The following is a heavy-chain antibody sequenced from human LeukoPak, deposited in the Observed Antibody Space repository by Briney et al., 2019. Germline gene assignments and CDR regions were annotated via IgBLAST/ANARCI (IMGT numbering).Heavy chain of an antibody. CDR2: LDPSGSQK. CDR1: GFTFNRSW. D-gene: IGHD1-1*01. CDR3: AIWTSGNY. Sequence: GGSLRLSCAASGFTFNRSWMNWVRQAPGKGLEWVANLDPSGSQKRYVDSVKGRFIISKDNPGASLYLDMYNLRAEDTAIYYCAIWTSGNYWGQGTLVTVSS. V-gene: IGHV3-7*01. J-gene: IGHJ4*02.